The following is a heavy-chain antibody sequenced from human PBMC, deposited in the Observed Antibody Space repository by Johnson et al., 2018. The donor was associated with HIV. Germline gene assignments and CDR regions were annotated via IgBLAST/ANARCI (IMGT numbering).Heavy chain of an antibody. CDR1: GFTFSSYG. V-gene: IGHV3-30*02. CDR3: AKVGGLRWQTWGAFDI. CDR2: IRYDGSNK. J-gene: IGHJ3*02. Sequence: VQLVESGGGVVQPGGSLRLSCAASGFTFSSYGMHWVRQAPGKGLEWVAFIRYDGSNKYYADSVKGRFTISRDNSKNTLYLQMNSLRAEDTAVYYCAKVGGLRWQTWGAFDIWGQGTMVTVSS. D-gene: IGHD4-23*01.